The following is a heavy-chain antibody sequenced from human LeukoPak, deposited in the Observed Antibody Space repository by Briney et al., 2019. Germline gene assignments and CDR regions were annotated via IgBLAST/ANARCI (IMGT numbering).Heavy chain of an antibody. J-gene: IGHJ3*01. D-gene: IGHD3-16*01. Sequence: ASVKVSSMASGYTFTNYGINWVRQAPGQRPEWMGWFSTYNGDTKYAQKLKGRVTLTADTLTSTAYMELRTLISDDTATYYCAIGQEVITWGGADVYDVWGQGTTVIVSS. CDR3: AIGQEVITWGGADVYDV. V-gene: IGHV1-18*01. CDR2: FSTYNGDT. CDR1: GYTFTNYG.